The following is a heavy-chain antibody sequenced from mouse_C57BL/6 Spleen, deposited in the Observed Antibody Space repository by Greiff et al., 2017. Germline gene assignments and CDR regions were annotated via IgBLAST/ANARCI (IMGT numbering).Heavy chain of an antibody. CDR2: IYPGDGDT. CDR3: AREGIYYGNYYAMDY. Sequence: ESGPELVKPGASVKISCKASGYAFSSSWMNWVKQRPGKGLEWIGRIYPGDGDTNYNGKFKGKATLTADKSSSTAYMQLSSLTSEDSAVYFCAREGIYYGNYYAMDYWGQGTSVTVSS. V-gene: IGHV1-82*01. D-gene: IGHD2-1*01. J-gene: IGHJ4*01. CDR1: GYAFSSSW.